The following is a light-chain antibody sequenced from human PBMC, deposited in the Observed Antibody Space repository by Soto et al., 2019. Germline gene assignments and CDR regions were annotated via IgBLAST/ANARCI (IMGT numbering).Light chain of an antibody. CDR2: EVS. CDR3: SSHTSTRTLYV. Sequence: QSVLTQPASVSGSPGQSSTISCTGGSSDVGGYEYVSWYQHHPGKAPKLIIYEVSHRPSGVSDRFSASKFGNTASLTISGLQAEDEADYYCSSHTSTRTLYVFGTGTKVTVL. CDR1: SSDVGGYEY. V-gene: IGLV2-14*01. J-gene: IGLJ1*01.